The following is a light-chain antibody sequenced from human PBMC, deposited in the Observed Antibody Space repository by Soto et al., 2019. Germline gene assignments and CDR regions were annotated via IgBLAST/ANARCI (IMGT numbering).Light chain of an antibody. J-gene: IGKJ2*01. CDR2: AAS. CDR3: QQANSFPPT. CDR1: QGISNW. Sequence: IQMTQSPSSVSASVGDRVTITCRASQGISNWLAWYQQKPGKAPNLLIFAASSLQSGVPSRFSGSGSGTDFTLTISDLQPEDGSTYYCQQANSFPPTFGQGTKLEIK. V-gene: IGKV1-12*01.